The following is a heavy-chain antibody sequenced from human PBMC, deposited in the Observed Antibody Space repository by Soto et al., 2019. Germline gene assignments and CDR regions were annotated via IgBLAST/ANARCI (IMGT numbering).Heavy chain of an antibody. CDR1: GFTFSSYW. CDR3: AKAPYTNSWYYLDY. D-gene: IGHD6-13*01. V-gene: IGHV3-74*01. CDR2: INNGGTTT. J-gene: IGHJ4*02. Sequence: PGGSLRLSCAASGFTFSSYWMYWVRQAPGKGLVWVSRINNGGTTTHYADSVKGRFSISRDNSKNTLWLQMNNLRAEDTAVYYCAKAPYTNSWYYLDYWGQGTLVTVSS.